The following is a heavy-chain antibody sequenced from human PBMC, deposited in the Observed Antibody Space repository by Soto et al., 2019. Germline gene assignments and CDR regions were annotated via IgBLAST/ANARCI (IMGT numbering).Heavy chain of an antibody. V-gene: IGHV4-59*01. CDR3: ASLRGDYYDSSGYYFDY. CDR1: GGSISSYY. J-gene: IGHJ4*02. CDR2: IYYSGST. Sequence: SQTLSLTCTVSGGSISSYYWSWIRQPPGKGLEWIGYIYYSGSTNYNPSLKSRVTISVDTSKNQFSLKLSSVTAADTAVYYCASLRGDYYDSSGYYFDYWGQGTLVTVSS. D-gene: IGHD3-22*01.